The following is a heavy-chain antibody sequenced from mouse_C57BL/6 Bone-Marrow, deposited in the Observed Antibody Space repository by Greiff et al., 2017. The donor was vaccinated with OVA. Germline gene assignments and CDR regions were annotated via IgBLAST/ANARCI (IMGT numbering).Heavy chain of an antibody. CDR1: GFTFSDYG. CDR3: ARGFAY. V-gene: IGHV5-17*01. CDR2: ISSGRSTI. J-gene: IGHJ3*01. Sequence: EVQRVESGGGLVKPGGSLKLSCAASGFTFSDYGMQWGRQAPEQGLAWVGYISSGRSTIYYADTVKGLFTISGDNAKNTLFLQMTSLRSEDTAMYYCARGFAYWGQGTLVTVSA.